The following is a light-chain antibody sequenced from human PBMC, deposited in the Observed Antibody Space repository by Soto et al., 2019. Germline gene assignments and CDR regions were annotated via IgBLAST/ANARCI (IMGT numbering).Light chain of an antibody. CDR2: AAS. CDR1: QGISSY. V-gene: IGKV1-8*01. Sequence: IQMTQSPSTLSASVGDRVTITCRASQGISSYLAWYQQKPGKAPKLLIYAASTLQSGVPSRFSGSGSGTDFTLTFSCLQYEDFATYYCQQYYNYPRTFGQGTKVDIK. CDR3: QQYYNYPRT. J-gene: IGKJ1*01.